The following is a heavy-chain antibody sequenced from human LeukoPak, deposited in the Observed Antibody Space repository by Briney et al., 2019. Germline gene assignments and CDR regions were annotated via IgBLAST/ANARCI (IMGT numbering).Heavy chain of an antibody. D-gene: IGHD3-22*01. CDR2: IYYTGST. CDR1: AGSISTSDYY. J-gene: IGHJ2*01. V-gene: IGHV4-39*01. CDR3: ERVVCDYDVSGYSFDL. Sequence: ETLSLTCSVDAGSISTSDYYWGWIRQTPGKGLEWIASIYYTGSTYYRPSLRSRVTMSVDTSKNQFSLKLSTVTAADTAVYYCERVVCDYDVSGYSFDLRGRGTLVTVSS.